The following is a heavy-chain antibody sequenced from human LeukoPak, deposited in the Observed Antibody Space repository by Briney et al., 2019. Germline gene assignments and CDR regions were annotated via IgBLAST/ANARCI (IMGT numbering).Heavy chain of an antibody. D-gene: IGHD6-19*01. CDR1: GGSFSGYY. CDR2: INHSGST. V-gene: IGHV4-34*01. CDR3: ARVRSGWYRPFDY. Sequence: SETPSLTCAVYGGSFSGYYWSWIRQPPGKGLEWIGEINHSGSTNYNPSLKSRVTISVDTSKNQFSLKLSSVTAADTAVYYCARVRSGWYRPFDYWGQGTLATVSS. J-gene: IGHJ4*02.